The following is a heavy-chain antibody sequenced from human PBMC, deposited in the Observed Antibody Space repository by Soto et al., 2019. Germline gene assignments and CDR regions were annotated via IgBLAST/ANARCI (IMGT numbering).Heavy chain of an antibody. Sequence: GESLKISCKGSGYSFTSYWIGWVRQMPGKGLEWMGIIYPGDSDTRYSPSFQGQVTISADKSISTAYLQWSSLKASDTAMYYCARLGCSGGSCYPNHCYYGMDVWGQGTTVTVSS. CDR1: GYSFTSYW. CDR3: ARLGCSGGSCYPNHCYYGMDV. J-gene: IGHJ6*02. V-gene: IGHV5-51*01. D-gene: IGHD2-15*01. CDR2: IYPGDSDT.